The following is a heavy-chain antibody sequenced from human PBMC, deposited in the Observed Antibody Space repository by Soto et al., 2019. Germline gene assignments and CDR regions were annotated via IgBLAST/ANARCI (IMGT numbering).Heavy chain of an antibody. J-gene: IGHJ4*02. CDR1: GFTFSSYA. CDR2: ISGSGGST. Sequence: PGGSLRLSCAASGFTFSSYAMSWVRQAPGKGLEWVSAISGSGGSTYYADSVKGRFTISRDNSKNTLYLQWSSLKASDTAMYYCARLGAYYDFWSGYSAFDYWGQGTLVTVSS. V-gene: IGHV3-23*01. CDR3: ARLGAYYDFWSGYSAFDY. D-gene: IGHD3-3*01.